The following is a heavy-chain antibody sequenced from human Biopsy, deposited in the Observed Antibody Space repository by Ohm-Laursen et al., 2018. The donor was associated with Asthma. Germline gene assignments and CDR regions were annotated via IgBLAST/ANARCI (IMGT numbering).Heavy chain of an antibody. CDR2: SDHRGNT. J-gene: IGHJ6*02. V-gene: IGHV4-34*01. CDR1: GLSSSGYY. Sequence: TLSLTCSMYGLSSSGYYWTWIRQPPGKGLEWIGESDHRGNTNINPTLKSRVTISKDKSANDFSLKMRSVTAADTAIYYCARGPEWSGLDIWGQGTTVTVSS. CDR3: ARGPEWSGLDI. D-gene: IGHD3-3*01.